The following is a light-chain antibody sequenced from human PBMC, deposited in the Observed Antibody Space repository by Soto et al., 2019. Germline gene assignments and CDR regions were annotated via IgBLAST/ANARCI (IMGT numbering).Light chain of an antibody. J-gene: IGKJ5*01. Sequence: ELVMTQLPATLSVSAGEKATVSCRASQSVRDNLAWYQQKPGQAPRLLIYGASTRATGIPARFSGSGSGTECTLTLSSLQSEDFAVYYCQQYNSWPRTFGQGTRLEIK. V-gene: IGKV3-15*01. CDR3: QQYNSWPRT. CDR1: QSVRDN. CDR2: GAS.